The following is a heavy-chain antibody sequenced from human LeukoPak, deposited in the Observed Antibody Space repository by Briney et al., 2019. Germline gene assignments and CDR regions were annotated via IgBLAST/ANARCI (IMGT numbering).Heavy chain of an antibody. CDR1: GFTFSSYA. CDR3: AKGPRGYSGSYSAYYYMDV. CDR2: ISGSGGST. Sequence: GGSLRLSCAASGFTFSSYAMSWVRQAPAKGLEWVSAISGSGGSTSYADPVKGRFTISRDNSKNTLYLHMNSLRAEDTAVYYCAKGPRGYSGSYSAYYYMDVWGKGTTVTVSS. J-gene: IGHJ6*03. V-gene: IGHV3-23*01. D-gene: IGHD1-26*01.